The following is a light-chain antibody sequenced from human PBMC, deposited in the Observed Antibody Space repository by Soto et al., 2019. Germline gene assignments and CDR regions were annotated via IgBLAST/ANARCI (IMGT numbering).Light chain of an antibody. CDR3: AAWDDSLNGWV. Sequence: LTQPPSASGTPGQRVTISCSGSSSNIGGNTVNWYQHLPGTAPKLLIYTNNQRPSGVPDRVSGSKSGTSASLAISGLQSEDETDYYCAAWDDSLNGWVFGGGTKLTVL. V-gene: IGLV1-44*01. J-gene: IGLJ3*02. CDR2: TNN. CDR1: SSNIGGNT.